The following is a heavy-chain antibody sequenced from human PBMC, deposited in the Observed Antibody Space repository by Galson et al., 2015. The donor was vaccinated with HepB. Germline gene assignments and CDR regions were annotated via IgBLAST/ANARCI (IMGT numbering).Heavy chain of an antibody. CDR1: GFTFSNYP. V-gene: IGHV3-48*01. Sequence: SLRLSCAASGFTFSNYPMNWVRQAPGKGLEWVSYISSSSSTIYYADSVKGRFTISRDNAKNSLYLQMNSLRAEDTAVYYCAREPNYDISSYYFDYWGQRTLVTVSS. J-gene: IGHJ4*02. CDR3: AREPNYDISSYYFDY. D-gene: IGHD3-22*01. CDR2: ISSSSSTI.